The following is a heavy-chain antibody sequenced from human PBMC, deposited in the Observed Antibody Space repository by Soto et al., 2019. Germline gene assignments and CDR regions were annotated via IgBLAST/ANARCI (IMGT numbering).Heavy chain of an antibody. J-gene: IGHJ4*02. Sequence: PGGSLRLSCAGSGFTFKTYTFHWGRQPPGKGLEWVAVISYDGSNKYYADSVKGRFTVSRDNSKSTLFLQMNSLTPEDTAVYYCARGSMYKWNQSPPDSWGQGTLVTVSS. CDR1: GFTFKTYT. CDR3: ARGSMYKWNQSPPDS. D-gene: IGHD1-20*01. V-gene: IGHV3-30-3*01. CDR2: ISYDGSNK.